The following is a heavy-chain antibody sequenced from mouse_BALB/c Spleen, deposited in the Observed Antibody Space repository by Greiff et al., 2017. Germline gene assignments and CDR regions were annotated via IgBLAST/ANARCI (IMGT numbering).Heavy chain of an antibody. CDR1: GFTFSSYG. V-gene: IGHV5-6-3*01. Sequence: EVKLVESGGGLVQPGGSLKLSCAASGFTFSSYGMSWVRQNPDKRLELVATINSNGGSTYYPDSVKGRFTISRDNAKNTLYLQMSSLKSEDTAMYYCARERPFDDWGKGTTLTVSS. CDR3: ARERPFDD. CDR2: INSNGGST. J-gene: IGHJ2*01.